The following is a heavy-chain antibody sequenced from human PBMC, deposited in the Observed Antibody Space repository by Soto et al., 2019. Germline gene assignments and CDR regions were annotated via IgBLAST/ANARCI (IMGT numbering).Heavy chain of an antibody. CDR1: GGSISSGGYS. CDR3: ARDYYGMDV. J-gene: IGHJ6*02. V-gene: IGHV4-30-2*06. Sequence: SETLSLTCTVSGGSISSGGYSWTWIRQSPGKGLEWIGYTYQSGSAYYNPSLRSRVTISVDRSKNQFSLNLTSVTAADTAVYYCARDYYGMDVWGQGTTVTVSS. CDR2: TYQSGSA.